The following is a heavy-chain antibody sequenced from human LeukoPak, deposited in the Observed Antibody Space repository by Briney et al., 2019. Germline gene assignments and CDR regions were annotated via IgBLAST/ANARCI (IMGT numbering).Heavy chain of an antibody. V-gene: IGHV4-34*01. Sequence: PSETLSLTCAVSGGSFSDFYWSWIRQAPGKGLEWIGEIDHGGSTNYNPSVKSRVTTSVDKSKKQFSLKLGSVTAADTAVYYCARGLPAYSSSWYYFDYWGQGTLVTVSS. CDR3: ARGLPAYSSSWYYFDY. CDR2: IDHGGST. CDR1: GGSFSDFY. J-gene: IGHJ4*02. D-gene: IGHD6-13*01.